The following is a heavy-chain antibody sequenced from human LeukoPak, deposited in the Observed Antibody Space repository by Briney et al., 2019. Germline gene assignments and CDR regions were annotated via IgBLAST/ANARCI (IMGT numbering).Heavy chain of an antibody. CDR3: AGGVGDAKHHDAFDI. CDR2: IYYSGST. V-gene: IGHV4-59*01. J-gene: IGHJ3*02. CDR1: GGSISSYY. D-gene: IGHD3-16*01. Sequence: SETLSLTCTVSGGSISSYYWSWIRQPPGKGLEWIGYIYYSGSTNYNPSLKSRVTISVDTSKNQFSLKLSSVTAADTAVYYCAGGVGDAKHHDAFDIWGQGTMVTASS.